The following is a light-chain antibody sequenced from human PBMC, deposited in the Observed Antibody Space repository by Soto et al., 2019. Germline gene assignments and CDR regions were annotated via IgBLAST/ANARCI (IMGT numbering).Light chain of an antibody. J-gene: IGKJ3*01. CDR2: GAS. V-gene: IGKV3-20*01. CDR1: QRFSRSY. Sequence: EIVLTQSPGTLSLSPGERATLSCRASQRFSRSYLAWYQQKPGQAPRLLIYGASSRASGIPDRFSGSGSGTDFTLTISRLEPEDFAVYYCQQYGSSPLFTFGPGTKVDIK. CDR3: QQYGSSPLFT.